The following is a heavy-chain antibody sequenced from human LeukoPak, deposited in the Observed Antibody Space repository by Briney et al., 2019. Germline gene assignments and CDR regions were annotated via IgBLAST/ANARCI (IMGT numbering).Heavy chain of an antibody. CDR3: ARGSEMRSSWYYPLNYYYYGMDV. V-gene: IGHV3-30*04. J-gene: IGHJ6*02. D-gene: IGHD6-13*01. CDR2: ISYDGSNK. Sequence: QPGRSLRLSCAASGFTFSSYAMHWVRQAPGKGLEWVAVISYDGSNKYYADSVKGRFTISRDNSKNTLYLQMNSLRAGDTAVYYCARGSEMRSSWYYPLNYYYYGMDVWGQGTTVTVSS. CDR1: GFTFSSYA.